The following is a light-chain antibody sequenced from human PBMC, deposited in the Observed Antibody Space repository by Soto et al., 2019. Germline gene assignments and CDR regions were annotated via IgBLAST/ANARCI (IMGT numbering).Light chain of an antibody. Sequence: QSALTQPASVSGSHGQSITISCTGTSSDVGGYNYVSWYQQHPGKAPKLMIYDVSNRPSGVSNRFSGSKSGNTASLTISGLQAEDEADYYCSSYTSSGTLVVFGGGTKLTVL. J-gene: IGLJ2*01. CDR2: DVS. CDR1: SSDVGGYNY. V-gene: IGLV2-14*01. CDR3: SSYTSSGTLVV.